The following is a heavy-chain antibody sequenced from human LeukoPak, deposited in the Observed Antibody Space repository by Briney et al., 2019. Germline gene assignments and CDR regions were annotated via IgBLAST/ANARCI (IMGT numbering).Heavy chain of an antibody. CDR1: GGSISSGGYY. Sequence: SQTLSLTCTVSGGSISSGGYYWSWIRQHPGKGLEWIGYIYYSGSTYCNPSLKSRVTISVDTSKNQFSLKLSSVTAADTAVYYCARDNPNYYDSSGFVGENSMDVWGQGTTVTVSS. V-gene: IGHV4-31*03. CDR3: ARDNPNYYDSSGFVGENSMDV. D-gene: IGHD3-22*01. CDR2: IYYSGST. J-gene: IGHJ6*02.